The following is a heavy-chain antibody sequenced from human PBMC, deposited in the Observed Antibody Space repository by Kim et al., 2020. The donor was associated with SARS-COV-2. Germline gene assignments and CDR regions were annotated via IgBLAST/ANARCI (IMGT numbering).Heavy chain of an antibody. V-gene: IGHV3-23*01. CDR3: AKVRLTDSSSWYGWSSEAYYYYGIDV. Sequence: GGSLRLSCAASGFTFSSYAMSWVRQAPGKGLEWVSAISGSGGSTYYADSVKGRFTISRDNSKNTLYLQMNSLRAEDTAVYYCAKVRLTDSSSWYGWSSEAYYYYGIDVWGQGTTVTVSS. D-gene: IGHD6-13*01. CDR2: ISGSGGST. CDR1: GFTFSSYA. J-gene: IGHJ6*02.